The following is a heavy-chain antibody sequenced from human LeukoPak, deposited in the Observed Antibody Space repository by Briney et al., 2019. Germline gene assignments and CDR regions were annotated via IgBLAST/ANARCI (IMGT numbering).Heavy chain of an antibody. CDR3: ARDSDYDINY. V-gene: IGHV3-11*01. J-gene: IGHJ4*02. D-gene: IGHD3-22*01. CDR2: SSSSGRTI. CDR1: GFTFSDYY. Sequence: PGGSLRLSCAASGFTFSDYYMSWIRQAPGKGLEGVSYSSSSGRTIYYADSVKGRLTISRENAKNSLYLQMNSLRAEDTAVYYCARDSDYDINYWGQGTLVTVSS.